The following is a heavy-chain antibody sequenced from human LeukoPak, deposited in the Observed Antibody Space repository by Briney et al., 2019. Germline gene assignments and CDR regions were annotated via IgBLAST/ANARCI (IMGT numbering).Heavy chain of an antibody. D-gene: IGHD6-13*01. Sequence: KPSETLSLTCAVYGGSFSGYYWSWIRQPPGKGLEWIGEINHSGSTNDNPSLKSRVTISVDTSKNQFSLKLSSVTAADTAVYYCARPIAAAGTGGFDYWGQGTLVTVSS. J-gene: IGHJ4*02. CDR1: GGSFSGYY. CDR2: INHSGST. CDR3: ARPIAAAGTGGFDY. V-gene: IGHV4-34*01.